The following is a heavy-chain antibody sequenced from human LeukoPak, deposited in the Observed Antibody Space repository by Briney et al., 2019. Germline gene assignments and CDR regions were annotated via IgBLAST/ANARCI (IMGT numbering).Heavy chain of an antibody. CDR2: ISSSSSYI. CDR1: GFTFSSYS. J-gene: IGHJ4*02. CDR3: ARPTRYGGYANY. D-gene: IGHD5-12*01. V-gene: IGHV3-21*01. Sequence: GGSLRLSCAASGFTFSSYSMNWVRQAPGKGLEWVSSISSSSSYIYYADSVKGRFTISRDNAKNSLYLQMNSLRAEDTAVYYCARPTRYGGYANYWGQGTLVTVSS.